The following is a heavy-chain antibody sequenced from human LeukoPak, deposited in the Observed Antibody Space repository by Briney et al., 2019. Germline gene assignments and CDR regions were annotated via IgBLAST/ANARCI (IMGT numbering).Heavy chain of an antibody. CDR1: GGSISSSSYY. Sequence: SEALSLTCTVSGGSISSSSYYWGWLRQPPGKGREWIVSIYYSGSTYYNPSLKSRVTISVDTSKNQFSLKLSSVTAADTAVYYCARRAMIAAAGTGFDYWGQGTLVTVSS. J-gene: IGHJ4*02. CDR3: ARRAMIAAAGTGFDY. V-gene: IGHV4-39*01. CDR2: IYYSGST. D-gene: IGHD6-13*01.